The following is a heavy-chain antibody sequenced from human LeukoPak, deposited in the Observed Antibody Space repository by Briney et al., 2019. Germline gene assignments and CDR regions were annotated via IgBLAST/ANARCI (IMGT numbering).Heavy chain of an antibody. CDR2: INQDGSDK. D-gene: IGHD1-26*01. Sequence: PGGSLRLSCAASGFAFSSHRMSWVRRVLGKGPEWVANINQDGSDKYYVDSVKGRFTISRDNAKNSLYLQMSSLRAEDTAVYYCATASRGPGAPGWGQGTLVTVSS. CDR3: ATASRGPGAPG. V-gene: IGHV3-7*05. J-gene: IGHJ4*02. CDR1: GFAFSSHR.